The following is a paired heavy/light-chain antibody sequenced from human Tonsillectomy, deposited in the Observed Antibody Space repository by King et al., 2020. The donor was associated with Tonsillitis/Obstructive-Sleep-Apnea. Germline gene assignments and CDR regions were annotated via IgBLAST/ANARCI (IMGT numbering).Heavy chain of an antibody. CDR2: VYYTGST. V-gene: IGHV4-59*01. CDR3: ARGLGYCNEGSCFPLSEFDH. Sequence: QVQLQESGPGLVKTSETLSLTCTVSGDSMFHYHWSWIRQPPGKGLEYIGYVYYTGSTDSIPSLKSRVTISLDTSKNQFSLTLSSVTTADTAVYYCARGLGYCNEGSCFPLSEFDHWGQGALVTVAS. CDR1: GDSMFHYH. J-gene: IGHJ4*02. D-gene: IGHD2-15*01.
Light chain of an antibody. CDR2: EVS. CDR1: SSDVGAYNY. V-gene: IGLV2-8*01. J-gene: IGLJ3*02. CDR3: ISYAGNDNLGV. Sequence: QSALTQPPSASGSPGQSVTISCTGSSSDVGAYNYVSWYQQHPGKAPKRMIYEVSKRPSGVPDRFSGSKSGNTASLTVSGLQAEDEADYYCISYAGNDNLGVFGGGTKLTVL.